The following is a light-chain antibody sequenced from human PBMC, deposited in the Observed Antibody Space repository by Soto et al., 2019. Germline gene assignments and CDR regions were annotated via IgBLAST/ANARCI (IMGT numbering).Light chain of an antibody. Sequence: IQWPQTPSSLSASVGDRVTITCRASQGIGSYLAWYQQKPGEAPKLLIFAASTLQSGVPSRFSGSGSGTDFTLTISSLQAEDFATYYCQQLSTYPSTFGGGTKVDIK. CDR3: QQLSTYPST. J-gene: IGKJ4*01. V-gene: IGKV1-9*01. CDR1: QGIGSY. CDR2: AAS.